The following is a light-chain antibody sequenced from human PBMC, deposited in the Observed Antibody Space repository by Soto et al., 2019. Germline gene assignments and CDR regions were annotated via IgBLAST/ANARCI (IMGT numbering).Light chain of an antibody. V-gene: IGLV1-40*01. CDR2: GNS. CDR1: SSNIGAGYD. Sequence: QSVLTQPPSVSGAPGQRVTISCTGSSSNIGAGYDVHWYQQLPGTAPKLLIYGNSNRPSGVPDRFSGSKSGTSASLAITGLQAEDEADYYCQSYDSSLSVLVFGGGTKVPS. CDR3: QSYDSSLSVLV. J-gene: IGLJ2*01.